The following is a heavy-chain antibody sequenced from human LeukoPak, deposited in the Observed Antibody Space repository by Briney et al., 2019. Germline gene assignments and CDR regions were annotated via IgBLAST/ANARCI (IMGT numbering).Heavy chain of an antibody. CDR1: GFIFDDYA. Sequence: QTGGSLRLSCAVSGFIFDDYAMHWVRQVPEKGLEWVSLISWDGGRTKYAESVKGRFTISRDNNKNSLYLQMNSLTPEDTALYYCAKGSDLDGSGARDHWGQGTLVIVSS. CDR3: AKGSDLDGSGARDH. CDR2: ISWDGGRT. V-gene: IGHV3-43D*03. D-gene: IGHD3-10*01. J-gene: IGHJ4*02.